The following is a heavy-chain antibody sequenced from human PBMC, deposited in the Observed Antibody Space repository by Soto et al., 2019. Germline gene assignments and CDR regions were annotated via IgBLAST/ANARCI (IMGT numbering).Heavy chain of an antibody. J-gene: IGHJ5*02. CDR3: ARDAPYCSGSYYKPNHLFDP. D-gene: IGHD3-10*01. Sequence: SETLSLTCTVSGGSISRGGYYWIWIRQHPGKGLEWIGYIYYSGSTYYNPSLKSRVTISVDTSKNQFSLKLSSVTAADTAVYYCARDAPYCSGSYYKPNHLFDPWGQGTLVTVSS. CDR1: GGSISRGGYY. CDR2: IYYSGST. V-gene: IGHV4-31*03.